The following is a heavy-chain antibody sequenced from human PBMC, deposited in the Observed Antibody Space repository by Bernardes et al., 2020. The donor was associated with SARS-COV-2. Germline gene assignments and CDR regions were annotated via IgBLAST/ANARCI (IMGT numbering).Heavy chain of an antibody. CDR2: IYYSGST. D-gene: IGHD3-22*01. J-gene: IGHJ6*02. CDR3: ASNGFSYYDSSGYYSYGMDV. Sequence: SETLSLTCTVSGGSISSYYWSWIRQPPGKGLEWIGYIYYSGSTNYNPSLKSRVTISVDTSKNQFSLKLSSVTAADTAVYYCASNGFSYYDSSGYYSYGMDVGGQGTTVTVSS. V-gene: IGHV4-59*08. CDR1: GGSISSYY.